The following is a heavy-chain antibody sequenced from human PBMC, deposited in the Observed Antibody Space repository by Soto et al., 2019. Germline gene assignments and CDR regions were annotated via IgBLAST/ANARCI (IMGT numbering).Heavy chain of an antibody. V-gene: IGHV4-39*01. J-gene: IGHJ3*02. CDR2: IYYSGST. D-gene: IGHD3-16*01. CDR3: ASPTLGAFDI. Sequence: QLQLQESGPGLVKPSETLSLTCTVSGGSISSSNYYWGWIRQPPGKGLEWIGSIYYSGSTAYNSSLKSRVTMCVDTSKNQLSLRMSSVTAADTAVYYCASPTLGAFDIWGQGTMVTVSS. CDR1: GGSISSSNYY.